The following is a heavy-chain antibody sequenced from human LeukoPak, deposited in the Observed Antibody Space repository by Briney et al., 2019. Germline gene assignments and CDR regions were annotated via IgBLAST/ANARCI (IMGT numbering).Heavy chain of an antibody. V-gene: IGHV4-38-2*01. J-gene: IGHJ5*01. CDR3: ARASIAGVGNETPSYWFES. D-gene: IGHD6-6*01. CDR1: GYSICSVYF. Sequence: SGTPSLTCGVSGYSICSVYFWAWIRQPPGKGLEWMGSTSYDGTTQYNPSLQSRVTISGDKSKNKFSLKLSPLTAADTAVYHCARASIAGVGNETPSYWFESWGQGTLV. CDR2: TSYDGTT.